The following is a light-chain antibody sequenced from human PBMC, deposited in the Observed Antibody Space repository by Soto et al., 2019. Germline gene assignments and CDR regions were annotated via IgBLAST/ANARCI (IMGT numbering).Light chain of an antibody. V-gene: IGLV9-49*01. J-gene: IGLJ2*01. CDR3: GADHGSGSNFVYLV. CDR2: VGTGGIVG. CDR1: SGYSNYK. Sequence: CTLSSGYSNYKVDWYQQRPGKGPRFVMRVGTGGIVGSKGDGIPDRFSVLGSGLNRYLTIKNLQEEDESDYHCGADHGSGSNFVYLVFGGGTKLTVL.